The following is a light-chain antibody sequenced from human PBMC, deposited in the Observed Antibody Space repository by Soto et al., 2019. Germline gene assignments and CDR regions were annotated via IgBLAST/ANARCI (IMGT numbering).Light chain of an antibody. J-gene: IGKJ1*01. CDR2: GAS. V-gene: IGKV3-15*01. CDR1: QSVSSN. CDR3: HQYNTWPRT. Sequence: EMVMTQSPATLSVSPGERATLSCRASQSVSSNLAWYQQKPGQAPRLLIYGASTRATGITARFSGSGSGTEFTLTISGLQSEDFAVYYCHQYNTWPRTFGQGTKVEIK.